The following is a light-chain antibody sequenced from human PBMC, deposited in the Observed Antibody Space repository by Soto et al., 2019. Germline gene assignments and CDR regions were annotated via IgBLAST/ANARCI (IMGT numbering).Light chain of an antibody. V-gene: IGLV1-51*01. Sequence: QSALTQPPSVSAAPGQKVTISCSGSSSNIGNNYVSWYQQLPGTAPKLLIYDNNKRPSGIPDRFSGSKSGNTAILTISRVEAGDEADYSCQVWGSTTEPVVFGGGTKLTVL. CDR1: SSNIGNNY. CDR2: DNN. J-gene: IGLJ2*01. CDR3: QVWGSTTEPVV.